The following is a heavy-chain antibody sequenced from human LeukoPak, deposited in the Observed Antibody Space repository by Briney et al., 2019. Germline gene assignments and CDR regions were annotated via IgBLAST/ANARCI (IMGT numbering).Heavy chain of an antibody. D-gene: IGHD5/OR15-5a*01. Sequence: GASVKASCKASGYTFNTYGITWVRQAPGQGLEWMGWMNPNSGNTGYAQKFQGRVTMTRNTSISTAYMELSSLRSEDTAVYYCARRLRGAFDYWGQGTLVTVSS. CDR1: GYTFNTYG. CDR3: ARRLRGAFDY. J-gene: IGHJ4*02. CDR2: MNPNSGNT. V-gene: IGHV1-8*02.